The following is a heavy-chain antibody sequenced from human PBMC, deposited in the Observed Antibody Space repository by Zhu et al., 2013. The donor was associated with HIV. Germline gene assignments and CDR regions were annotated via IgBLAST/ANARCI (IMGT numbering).Heavy chain of an antibody. J-gene: IGHJ5*02. CDR1: GFTFSSYS. CDR3: ARGYSGSYWFDP. V-gene: IGHV3-21*01. Sequence: VQLVESGGGLVKPGGSLRLSCAASGFTFSSYSMNWVRQAPGKGLEWVSSISSNSDYIYYADSVKGRFTISTDNAKNSLYLQMNSLRAEDTAVYYCARGYSGSYWFDPWGQGTLVTVSS. D-gene: IGHD1-26*01. CDR2: ISSNSDYI.